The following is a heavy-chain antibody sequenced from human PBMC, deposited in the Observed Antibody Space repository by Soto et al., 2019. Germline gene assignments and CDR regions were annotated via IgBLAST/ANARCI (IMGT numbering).Heavy chain of an antibody. CDR1: GVTFSSYG. J-gene: IGHJ6*02. D-gene: IGHD5-18*01. CDR2: ISYDGSNK. V-gene: IGHV3-30*18. Sequence: VRPMRHSYAASGVTFSSYGMHWVSQAPGKGLEWVAVISYDGSNKYYADSVKGRFTISRDNSKNTLYLQMNSLRAEDTAVYYCAKDAGYSYGPFIDYYYGMDVWGQGTTVTVSS. CDR3: AKDAGYSYGPFIDYYYGMDV.